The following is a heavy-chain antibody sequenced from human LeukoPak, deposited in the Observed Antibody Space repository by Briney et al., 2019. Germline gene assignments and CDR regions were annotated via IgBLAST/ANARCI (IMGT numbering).Heavy chain of an antibody. D-gene: IGHD6-19*01. V-gene: IGHV1-69*05. CDR2: IIPIFGTA. CDR1: GGTFSSYA. Sequence: SVKVSCKASGGTFSSYAISWVRQAPGQGLEWMGRIIPIFGTANYAQKFQGRVTMTRDTSTSTVYMELSSLRSEDTAVYYCARKGIAVAGLDYWGQGTLVTVSS. J-gene: IGHJ4*02. CDR3: ARKGIAVAGLDY.